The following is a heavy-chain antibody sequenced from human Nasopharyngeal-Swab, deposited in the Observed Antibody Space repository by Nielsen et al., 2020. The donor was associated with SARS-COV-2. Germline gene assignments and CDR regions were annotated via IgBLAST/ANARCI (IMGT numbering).Heavy chain of an antibody. CDR2: INTNTGNP. CDR1: GGTFISYA. D-gene: IGHD3-9*01. Sequence: ASVKVSCKASGGTFISYAISWVRQAPGQGLEWMGWINTNTGNPTYAQGFTGRLVFPLDTSVSTAYLQISSLKAEDTAVYYCARDVRRYFDWSPPFDYWGQGTLVTVSS. J-gene: IGHJ4*02. V-gene: IGHV7-4-1*02. CDR3: ARDVRRYFDWSPPFDY.